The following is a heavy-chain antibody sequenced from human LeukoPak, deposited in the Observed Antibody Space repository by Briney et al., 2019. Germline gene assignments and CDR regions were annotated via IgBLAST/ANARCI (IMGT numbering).Heavy chain of an antibody. D-gene: IGHD5-12*01. CDR3: AARYEYDPTKLIDY. Sequence: ASVKVSCKASGFTFTSSAVQWVRQARGQRLEWIGWIVVGSGNTNYAQKFQERVTITRGMSTSTAYMELSSLRSEDTAVYYCAARYEYDPTKLIDYWGQGTLVTVSS. CDR2: IVVGSGNT. J-gene: IGHJ4*02. V-gene: IGHV1-58*01. CDR1: GFTFTSSA.